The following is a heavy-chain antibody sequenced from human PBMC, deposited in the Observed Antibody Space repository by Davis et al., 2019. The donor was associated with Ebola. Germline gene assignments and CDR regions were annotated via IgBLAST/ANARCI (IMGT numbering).Heavy chain of an antibody. Sequence: GESLKISCAASGFTFSSYGMHWVRQAPGKGLEWVAVISYDGSNKYYADSVKGRFTISRDNSKNTLYLQMNSLRAEDTAVYYCARDGGSSGDYYYGMDVWGQGTTVTVSS. D-gene: IGHD6-19*01. CDR3: ARDGGSSGDYYYGMDV. V-gene: IGHV3-30*03. CDR2: ISYDGSNK. CDR1: GFTFSSYG. J-gene: IGHJ6*02.